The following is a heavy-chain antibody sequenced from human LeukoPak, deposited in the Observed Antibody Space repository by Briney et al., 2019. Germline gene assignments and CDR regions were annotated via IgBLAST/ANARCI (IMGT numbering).Heavy chain of an antibody. J-gene: IGHJ5*02. CDR2: IYPGDSDT. CDR3: ARRPLDTAMPFDP. D-gene: IGHD5-18*01. CDR1: GCAITDYW. V-gene: IGHV5-51*01. Sequence: GEALQISCKGAGCAITDYWIGWGRQQPGEGLEGRGIIYPGDSDTRYSPSFQGQVTMSADKSIKTACLQWSSLKASDTAMYYCARRPLDTAMPFDPWGQGTLVTVSS.